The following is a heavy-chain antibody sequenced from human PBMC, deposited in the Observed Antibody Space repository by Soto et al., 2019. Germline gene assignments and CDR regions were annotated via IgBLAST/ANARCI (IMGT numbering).Heavy chain of an antibody. CDR1: GFPLSARGVG. CDR2: IYWNDDK. D-gene: IGHD3-16*01. Sequence: QITLKESDPTLVKPTETLTLTCTVSGFPLSARGVGVGWIRQPPGKALEWLAIIYWNDDKRYSPSLKSRLTITKDTSKDQVILTMTNTDPVDTAKYYCAHSPWGAAPDYWGQGTLVTVSS. J-gene: IGHJ4*02. V-gene: IGHV2-5*01. CDR3: AHSPWGAAPDY.